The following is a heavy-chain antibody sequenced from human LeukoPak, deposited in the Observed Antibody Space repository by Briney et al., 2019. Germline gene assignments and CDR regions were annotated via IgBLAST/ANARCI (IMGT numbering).Heavy chain of an antibody. V-gene: IGHV4-39*07. CDR2: IYYSGTT. D-gene: IGHD3-10*01. CDR1: GGSISSGSFY. Sequence: PSETLSLTCTVSGGSISSGSFYWAWIRQPPGKGLEWIGSIYYSGTTYYNPSLKSRVTISIDSSKNQFYVKLSSVTAADTAVYYCARGPPYGSRSDYLDSWGQGILVTVSS. CDR3: ARGPPYGSRSDYLDS. J-gene: IGHJ4*02.